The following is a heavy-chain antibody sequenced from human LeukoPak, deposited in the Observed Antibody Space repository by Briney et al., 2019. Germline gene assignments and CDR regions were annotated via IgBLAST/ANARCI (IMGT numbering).Heavy chain of an antibody. CDR1: GFTFSSYG. Sequence: GGSLRLSCAASGFTFSSYGMHWVRQAPGKGLEWVAVISYDGRNKYYADSVKGRFTISRDNSKNTLYLQMNSLRAEDTAVYYCAKVQESGRSGGVYGMDVWGQGTTVTVSS. J-gene: IGHJ6*02. V-gene: IGHV3-30*18. CDR2: ISYDGRNK. D-gene: IGHD2-15*01. CDR3: AKVQESGRSGGVYGMDV.